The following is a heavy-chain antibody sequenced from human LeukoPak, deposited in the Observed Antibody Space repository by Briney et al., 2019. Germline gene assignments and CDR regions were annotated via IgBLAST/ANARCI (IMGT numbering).Heavy chain of an antibody. CDR2: MNPNSGNT. D-gene: IGHD3-9*01. Sequence: ASVKVSCKASGYTFTSYDINWVRQATGQRLEWMGWMNPNSGNTGYAQKFQGRVTMTRNTSISTAYMELSSLRSEDTAVYYCARGFDYDYHYYMDVWGKGTTVTVSS. J-gene: IGHJ6*03. CDR1: GYTFTSYD. CDR3: ARGFDYDYHYYMDV. V-gene: IGHV1-8*01.